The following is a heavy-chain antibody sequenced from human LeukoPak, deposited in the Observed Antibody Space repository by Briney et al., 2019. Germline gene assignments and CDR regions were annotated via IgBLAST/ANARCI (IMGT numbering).Heavy chain of an antibody. Sequence: GASVKVSCKASGYTFTGYDINWVRQATGQRLEWMGWMNPNSGNTGYAQKFQGRVTMTTDTSTSTAYMELRSLRSDDTAVYYCAKEYCSSTSCYAGLYYYYYGMDVWGQGTTVTVSS. V-gene: IGHV1-8*01. CDR2: MNPNSGNT. CDR3: AKEYCSSTSCYAGLYYYYYGMDV. J-gene: IGHJ6*02. D-gene: IGHD2-2*01. CDR1: GYTFTGYD.